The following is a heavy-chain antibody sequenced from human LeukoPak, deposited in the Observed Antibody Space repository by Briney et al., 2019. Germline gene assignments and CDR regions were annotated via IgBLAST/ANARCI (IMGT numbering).Heavy chain of an antibody. J-gene: IGHJ4*02. CDR3: ARVRYGDYIDY. D-gene: IGHD4-17*01. Sequence: SETLSLTCTVSGGSISGYYWSWIRQPPGKGLEWIGEINHSGSTNYNPSLKSRVTISVDTSKNQFSLKLSSVTAADTAVYYCARVRYGDYIDYWGQGTLVTVSS. CDR1: GGSISGYY. CDR2: INHSGST. V-gene: IGHV4-34*01.